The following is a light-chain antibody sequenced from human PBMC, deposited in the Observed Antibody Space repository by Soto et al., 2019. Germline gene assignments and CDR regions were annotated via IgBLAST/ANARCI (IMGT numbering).Light chain of an antibody. CDR2: AAS. Sequence: EIVMTQSPATLSVSPGERATLSCRASQSVSSNLAWYQQKPGQAPRLLIYAASTRATGIPARFSGSGSETEFTLTISSLQSEDFAVYYCQQYNDWPFTFGQGTKQEIK. V-gene: IGKV3-15*01. CDR1: QSVSSN. CDR3: QQYNDWPFT. J-gene: IGKJ2*01.